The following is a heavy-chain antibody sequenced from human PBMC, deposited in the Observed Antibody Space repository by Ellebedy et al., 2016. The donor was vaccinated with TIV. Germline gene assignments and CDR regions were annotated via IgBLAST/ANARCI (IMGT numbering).Heavy chain of an antibody. CDR1: GVTVTTNY. V-gene: IGHV3-53*01. CDR3: ARDAAGNGGKLDY. Sequence: PGGSLRLSCAASGVTVTTNYMNGVRQAPGKGLEWVSVIFRAADGGETHYADSVKGRFTISRDSSKNTLYLQMNSLRAEDTAVYYCARDAAGNGGKLDYWGQGALVTVSS. CDR2: IFRAADGGET. J-gene: IGHJ4*02. D-gene: IGHD4-23*01.